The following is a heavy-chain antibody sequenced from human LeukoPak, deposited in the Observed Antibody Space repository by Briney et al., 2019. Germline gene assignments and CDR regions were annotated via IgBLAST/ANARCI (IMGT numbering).Heavy chain of an antibody. V-gene: IGHV4-39*07. CDR3: ASSRYYYDSSGYYAG. CDR2: IYYSGST. J-gene: IGHJ4*02. Sequence: SETLSLTCTVSGGSISSSSYYWGWIRQPPGKGLEWIGSIYYSGSTYYNPSLKSRVTISLDTSKNQFSLKLSSVAAADTAVYYCASSRYYYDSSGYYAGWGQGTLVTVSS. CDR1: GGSISSSSYY. D-gene: IGHD3-22*01.